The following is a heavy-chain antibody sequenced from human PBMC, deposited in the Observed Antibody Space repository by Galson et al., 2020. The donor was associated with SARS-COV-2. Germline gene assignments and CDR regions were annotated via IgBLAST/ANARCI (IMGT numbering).Heavy chain of an antibody. J-gene: IGHJ5*02. V-gene: IGHV3-64D*06. D-gene: IGHD2-2*01. CDR3: LSYSSTRQNH. CDR2: ISSNGETS. Sequence: RGSLRLSCSASGFIFSDYAMHWVRQAPGKGLEYVSAISSNGETSFYADSVNGRFTMSRDNSKNMFYLQMTALRLEDTAFYFCLSYSSTRQNHWGQGTLVTVSS. CDR1: GFIFSDYA.